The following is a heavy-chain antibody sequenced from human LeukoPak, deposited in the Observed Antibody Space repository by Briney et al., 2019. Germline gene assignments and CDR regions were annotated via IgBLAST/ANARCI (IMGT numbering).Heavy chain of an antibody. V-gene: IGHV1-8*01. CDR2: MNSNDDT. CDR3: AKYERRGFDP. J-gene: IGHJ5*02. D-gene: IGHD2-8*01. Sequence: ASVKVSCKTSGTRDDINWVRQAAGQGLEWVGWMNSNDDTGYAQKFQGRVTFTRNTSLRTVYMELRSLTFEDTAVYYCAKYERRGFDPWGQGTLVTVSS. CDR1: GTRDD.